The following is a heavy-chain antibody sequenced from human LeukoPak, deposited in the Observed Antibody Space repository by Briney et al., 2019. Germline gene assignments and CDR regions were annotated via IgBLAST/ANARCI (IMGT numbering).Heavy chain of an antibody. D-gene: IGHD3-10*01. CDR3: ARGDYGSGSYFDY. J-gene: IGHJ4*02. CDR2: IYHSGIT. CDR1: GGSISSGGYS. Sequence: PSETLSLTCAVSGGSISSGGYSWSWIRQPPGKGLEWIGYIYHSGITYYNPSLKSRVTISVDRSKNQFSLKLSSVTAADTAVYYCARGDYGSGSYFDYWGQGTLVTVSS. V-gene: IGHV4-30-2*02.